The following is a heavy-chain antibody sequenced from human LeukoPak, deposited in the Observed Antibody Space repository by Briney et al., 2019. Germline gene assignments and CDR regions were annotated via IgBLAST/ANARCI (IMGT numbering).Heavy chain of an antibody. CDR1: GITFSSYW. CDR3: ARDGRPLDY. V-gene: IGHV3-7*03. CDR2: IKQDGGEK. J-gene: IGHJ4*02. Sequence: GGSLRLSCADSGITFSSYWMSWVRQAPGKGLEWVANIKQDGGEKYYVDSVKGRFTISRDNAKNSLYLQMNNLRVEDTAVYYCARDGRPLDYWGQGTLVTASS.